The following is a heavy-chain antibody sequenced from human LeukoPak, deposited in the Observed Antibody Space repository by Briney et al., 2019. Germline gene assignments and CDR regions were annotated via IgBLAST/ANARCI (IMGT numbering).Heavy chain of an antibody. V-gene: IGHV3-33*01. D-gene: IGHD6-13*01. Sequence: GGSLRLSCAASGFTFSSYGMHWVRQAPGKGLEWVAVIWYGGSNKYYADSVKGRFTISRDNSKNTLYLQMNSLRAEDTAVYYCAREMGIAELNWFDPWGQGTLVTVSS. CDR3: AREMGIAELNWFDP. CDR1: GFTFSSYG. CDR2: IWYGGSNK. J-gene: IGHJ5*02.